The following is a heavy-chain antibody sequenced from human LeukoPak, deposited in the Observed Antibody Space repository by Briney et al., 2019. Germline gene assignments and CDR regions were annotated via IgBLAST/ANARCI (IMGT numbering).Heavy chain of an antibody. Sequence: SETLSLTCNVSGYSITSGYYWGWIRQPPGKGLEWIGSMYHSGNPQYNPSLKSRVTISVDTSKNQVSLNLNSVNAADTAVYYCVSQLTYYMDVWGKGTTVIVSS. J-gene: IGHJ6*03. CDR2: MYHSGNP. D-gene: IGHD2-2*01. V-gene: IGHV4-38-2*02. CDR1: GYSITSGYY. CDR3: VSQLTYYMDV.